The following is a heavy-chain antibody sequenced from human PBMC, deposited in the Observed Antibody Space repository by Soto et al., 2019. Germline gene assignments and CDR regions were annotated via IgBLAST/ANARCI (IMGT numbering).Heavy chain of an antibody. CDR2: IIPIFGTA. V-gene: IGHV1-69*06. D-gene: IGHD3-22*01. Sequence: QVQLVQAGAEVKKPGSSVKVSCKASGGTFSSYAISWVRQAPGQGLEWMGGIIPIFGTANYAQKFQGRVTIPADKSTSTAYMELSSLRSEDTAVYYCARGGYDSSGPMGIYYYYYGMDVWGQGTTVTVSS. CDR3: ARGGYDSSGPMGIYYYYYGMDV. CDR1: GGTFSSYA. J-gene: IGHJ6*02.